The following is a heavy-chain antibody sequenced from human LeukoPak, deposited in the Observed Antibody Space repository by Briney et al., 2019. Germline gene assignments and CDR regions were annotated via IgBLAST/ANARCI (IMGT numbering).Heavy chain of an antibody. CDR3: ARNRWGTGASFDS. D-gene: IGHD4-23*01. CDR1: GGSICSYH. Sequence: SETLSLTCNVSGGSICSYHWSWIRQSPGKGLEWIGDIYYSGSTNYNPSLKSRVTLLVDMSKNQFSLKVRSVTAVDTAMYYCARNRWGTGASFDSWGQGTLVTVSS. CDR2: IYYSGST. J-gene: IGHJ4*02. V-gene: IGHV4-59*01.